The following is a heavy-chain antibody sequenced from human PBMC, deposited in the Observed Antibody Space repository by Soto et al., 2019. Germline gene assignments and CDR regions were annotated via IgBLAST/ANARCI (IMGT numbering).Heavy chain of an antibody. CDR3: ARRDTSGFLRYFDN. CDR2: IVPNVGTV. J-gene: IGHJ4*02. V-gene: IGHV1-69*06. D-gene: IGHD3-3*01. Sequence: ASVKVSCKASGGTLSSFINYPINWVRQAPGQGLEWMGGIVPNVGTVNYAQKFQGRVTIAADKSTGTAYMEVSSLRSEDTALYYCARRDTSGFLRYFDNWGQGTLVTVSS. CDR1: GGTLSSFINYP.